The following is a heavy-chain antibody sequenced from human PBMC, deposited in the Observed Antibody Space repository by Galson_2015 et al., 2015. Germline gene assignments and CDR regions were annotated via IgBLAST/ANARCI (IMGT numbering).Heavy chain of an antibody. V-gene: IGHV4-39*01. CDR1: ADSVSSSTFY. CDR2: ISYTESP. D-gene: IGHD2-15*01. CDR3: ARLVVESAATYFDY. J-gene: IGHJ4*02. Sequence: SETLSLTCTVSADSVSSSTFYWGWIRQPPGKGLECIGNISYTESPYYNPSLKSRVTISVDSSKNQFSLRLTSVTAADTAVYYCARLVVESAATYFDYWGQGVLVTVSS.